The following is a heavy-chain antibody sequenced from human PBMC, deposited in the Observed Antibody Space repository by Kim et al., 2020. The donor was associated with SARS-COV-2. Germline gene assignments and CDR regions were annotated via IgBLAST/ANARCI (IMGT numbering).Heavy chain of an antibody. D-gene: IGHD3-9*01. CDR1: GGSFSGYY. Sequence: SETQSLTCAVYGGSFSGYYWSWIRQPPGKGLEWIGEINHSGSTNYNPSLKSRVTISVDTSKNQFSLKLSSVTAADTAVYYCARGNTISHFYYYYYGMDVWGQGTTVTVSS. CDR3: ARGNTISHFYYYYYGMDV. J-gene: IGHJ6*02. V-gene: IGHV4-34*01. CDR2: INHSGST.